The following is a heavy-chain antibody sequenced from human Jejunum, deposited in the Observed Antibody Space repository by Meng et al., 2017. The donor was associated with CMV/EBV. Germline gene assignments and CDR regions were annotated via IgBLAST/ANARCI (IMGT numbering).Heavy chain of an antibody. Sequence: SISSSTYYWDWIRQPPGKGLEWIGSIYYSGSTYYNPSLKSRVTISVDTSKNQFSLKLSSVTAADTAVYYCARDHSPFMVRGEFDYWGQGTLVTVSS. D-gene: IGHD3-10*01. CDR3: ARDHSPFMVRGEFDY. CDR2: IYYSGST. CDR1: SISSSTYY. V-gene: IGHV4-39*07. J-gene: IGHJ4*02.